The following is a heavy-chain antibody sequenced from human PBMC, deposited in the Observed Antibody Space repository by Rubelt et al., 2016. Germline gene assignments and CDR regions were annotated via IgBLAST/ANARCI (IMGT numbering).Heavy chain of an antibody. D-gene: IGHD3-22*01. J-gene: IGHJ4*02. CDR2: INHSGST. Sequence: QLQLQESGPGLVKPSETLSLTCTVSGGSISSSNWWSWVRQPPGKGLEWIGEINHSGSTNYNPSLKSRVTISVDTSKNQFSRRLSSVTAADTAVYYCAAAPDSSGYYGNFDYWGQGTLVTVSS. CDR1: GGSISSSNW. V-gene: IGHV4-4*02. CDR3: AAAPDSSGYYGNFDY.